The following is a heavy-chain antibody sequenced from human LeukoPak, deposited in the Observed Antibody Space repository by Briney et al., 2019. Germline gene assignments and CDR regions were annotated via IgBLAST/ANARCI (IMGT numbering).Heavy chain of an antibody. J-gene: IGHJ4*02. CDR2: IYYSGST. V-gene: IGHV4-39*01. Sequence: PSETLSLTCTVSGGSISSSSYYWGWIRQPPGKGLEWIGSIYYSGSTYYNPSLKSRVTISVDTSKNQFSLKLSSVTAADTAVYYCARHFSSGWYRIDYWGQGTLVTVSS. CDR3: ARHFSSGWYRIDY. CDR1: GGSISSSSYY. D-gene: IGHD6-19*01.